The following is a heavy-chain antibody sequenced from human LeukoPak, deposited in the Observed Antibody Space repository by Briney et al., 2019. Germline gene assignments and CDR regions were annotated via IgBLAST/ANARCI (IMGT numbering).Heavy chain of an antibody. J-gene: IGHJ4*02. V-gene: IGHV4-30-4*01. CDR3: ARGGHSTVTTDY. CDR1: GGSISSGDYY. Sequence: PSETLSLTCTVSGGSISSGDYYWSWIRQPPGKGLEWIGYIYYSGSTYYNPSLKSRVTISVDTSKNQFSLKLSSVTAADTAVYYCARGGHSTVTTDYWGQGTLVTVSS. D-gene: IGHD4-17*01. CDR2: IYYSGST.